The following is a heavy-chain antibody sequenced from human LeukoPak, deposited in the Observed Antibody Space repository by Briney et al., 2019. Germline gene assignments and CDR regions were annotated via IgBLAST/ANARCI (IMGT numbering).Heavy chain of an antibody. V-gene: IGHV3-48*04. Sequence: GGSLRLSCAASGFTFSTYSIVWVRQAPGKGLEWLSYISSSSSTIDFADSVKGRFTISRDNARNSVYLQMNSLRAEDTAVYYCARVQTSSYAADLWGQGTLVTVSS. CDR2: ISSSSSTI. D-gene: IGHD3-16*01. CDR1: GFTFSTYS. CDR3: ARVQTSSYAADL. J-gene: IGHJ5*02.